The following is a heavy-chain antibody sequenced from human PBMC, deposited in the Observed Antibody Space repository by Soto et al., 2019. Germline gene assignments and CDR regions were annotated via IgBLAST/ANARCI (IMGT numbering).Heavy chain of an antibody. D-gene: IGHD6-13*01. CDR1: GFTFDDYA. CDR3: AKDQGYSTSYYGYVDL. CDR2: ITWNSGII. J-gene: IGHJ2*01. V-gene: IGHV3-9*01. Sequence: EVQLVESGGGLVQPGRSLRLSCAASGFTFDDYAMHWVRQPPGKGLEWVSGITWNSGIIGYADSVKGRFTISRDNAKNTLYLKMNSLRPEDTALYDCAKDQGYSTSYYGYVDLWGRGTLVTVSS.